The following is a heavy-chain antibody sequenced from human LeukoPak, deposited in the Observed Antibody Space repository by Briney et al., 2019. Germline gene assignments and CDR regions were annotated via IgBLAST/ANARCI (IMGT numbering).Heavy chain of an antibody. V-gene: IGHV3-23*01. Sequence: GGSLRLSCAASGFTFSSYAMSWVRQAPGEGLEWVSHISGSGGSTYYADSVKGRFTISRDNSKNTLYLQMNSLRTEDTAVYYCARVLSGRGSLYSYYYYMDVWGKGTTVTISS. CDR2: ISGSGGST. J-gene: IGHJ6*03. CDR1: GFTFSSYA. CDR3: ARVLSGRGSLYSYYYYMDV. D-gene: IGHD3-10*01.